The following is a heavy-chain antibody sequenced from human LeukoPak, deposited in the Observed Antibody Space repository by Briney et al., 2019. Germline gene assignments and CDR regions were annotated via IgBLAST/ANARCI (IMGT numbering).Heavy chain of an antibody. V-gene: IGHV4-59*08. CDR1: GGSIISYY. CDR2: IYSSGSA. D-gene: IGHD6-6*01. CDR3: ASASIAARANWFDP. Sequence: SETLSLTCTVSGGSIISYYCNWIRQPPGKGLGWIGYIYSSGSANYGPSLKSRVTISVDTSKNQFSLKLSSVTAADTAVYYCASASIAARANWFDPWGQGTLVTVSS. J-gene: IGHJ5*02.